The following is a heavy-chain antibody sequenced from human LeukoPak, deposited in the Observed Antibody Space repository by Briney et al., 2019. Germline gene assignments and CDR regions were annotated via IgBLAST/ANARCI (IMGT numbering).Heavy chain of an antibody. D-gene: IGHD6-19*01. J-gene: IGHJ4*02. CDR3: AREEVDEWLEKLTFDY. CDR2: IIPIFGTA. V-gene: IGHV1-69*01. CDR1: GGTFSSYA. Sequence: GSSVKVSCKASGGTFSSYAISWVRQAPGQGLEWMGGIIPIFGTANYAQKFQGRVTITADESTSTAYMELSSLRSEDTAVYYCAREEVDEWLEKLTFDYWGQGTLVTVSS.